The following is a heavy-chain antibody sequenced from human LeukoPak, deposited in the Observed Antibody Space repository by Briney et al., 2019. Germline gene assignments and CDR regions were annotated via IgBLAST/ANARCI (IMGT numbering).Heavy chain of an antibody. V-gene: IGHV4-59*01. Sequence: SETLSLTCTVSGGSISNYYWSWIRQPPGKGLEWIGYIYYIGSTNYNPSLKSRVTISVDTSKNQFSLKLSSVTAADTAVYYCARTKYYYDSSGYPPPFDYWGQGILVTVSS. J-gene: IGHJ4*02. CDR3: ARTKYYYDSSGYPPPFDY. D-gene: IGHD3-22*01. CDR1: GGSISNYY. CDR2: IYYIGST.